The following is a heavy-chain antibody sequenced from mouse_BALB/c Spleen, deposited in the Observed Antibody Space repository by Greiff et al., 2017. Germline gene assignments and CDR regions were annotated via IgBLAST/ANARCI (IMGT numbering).Heavy chain of an antibody. V-gene: IGHV8-12*01. D-gene: IGHD1-1*01. CDR1: GFSLSTSGMG. CDR2: IYWDDDK. J-gene: IGHJ2*01. CDR3: ARSPYYYEGLDY. Sequence: QVTLKVSGPGILQPSQTLSLTCSFSGFSLSTSGMGVSWIRQPSGKGLEWLAHIYWDDDKRYNPSLKSRLTISKDTSRNQVFLKITSVDTADTATYYCARSPYYYEGLDYWGQGTTLTVSS.